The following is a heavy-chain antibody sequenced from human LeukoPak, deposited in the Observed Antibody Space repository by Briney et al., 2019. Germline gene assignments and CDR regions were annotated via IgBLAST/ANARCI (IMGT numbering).Heavy chain of an antibody. CDR1: GFTFSSSD. V-gene: IGHV3-23*01. Sequence: GGSLRLSCAASGFTFSSSDMSWVRQAPGKGLEWVSGISGSGGRTYYTDSVKGRFTISRDNSKNALYLQMSSLRAEDTAIYYCAKDSTSWAYWGQGTLVTVSS. D-gene: IGHD6-13*01. J-gene: IGHJ4*02. CDR3: AKDSTSWAY. CDR2: ISGSGGRT.